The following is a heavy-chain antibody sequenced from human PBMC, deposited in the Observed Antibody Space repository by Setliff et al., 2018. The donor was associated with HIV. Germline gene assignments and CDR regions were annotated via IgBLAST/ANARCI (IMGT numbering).Heavy chain of an antibody. V-gene: IGHV3-7*01. CDR1: RFDFNNYW. D-gene: IGHD3-3*01. CDR3: ARLYDRYDDSGYYHPVQALSY. Sequence: PGGSLRLSCAASRFDFNNYWMCWVRQAPGKGLEWVANIGQDGSEKNYVDSVKGRFTISRDNTRSSLYLQMNSLTVEDTGVYYCARLYDRYDDSGYYHPVQALSYWGQGAQVTVSS. J-gene: IGHJ4*02. CDR2: IGQDGSEK.